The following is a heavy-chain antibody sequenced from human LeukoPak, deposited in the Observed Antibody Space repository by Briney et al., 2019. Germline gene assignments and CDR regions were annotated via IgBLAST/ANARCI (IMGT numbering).Heavy chain of an antibody. D-gene: IGHD1-26*01. CDR3: AKDLGGSYCYFDY. Sequence: GGSLRLSCAASGFTFSSYAMSWVRQAPGEGLEWVSAISGSGGSTYYADSVKGRFTISRDNSKNTLYLQMNSLRAEDTAVYYCAKDLGGSYCYFDYWGQGTLVTVSS. CDR2: ISGSGGST. V-gene: IGHV3-23*01. CDR1: GFTFSSYA. J-gene: IGHJ4*02.